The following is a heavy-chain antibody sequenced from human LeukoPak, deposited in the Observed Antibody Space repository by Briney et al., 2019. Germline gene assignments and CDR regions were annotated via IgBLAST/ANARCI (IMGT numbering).Heavy chain of an antibody. CDR2: VNPNSGGT. D-gene: IGHD4-23*01. V-gene: IGHV1-2*02. Sequence: ASVKVSCKASGYTFTGYYMLWVRQAPGQGLEWMGWVNPNSGGTNYTQKFQGRVTMTRDTSISTAYMKLSRLRSDDTAVYYCARGYLVGLYGGNSEFGYWGQGTLVTVSS. CDR1: GYTFTGYY. J-gene: IGHJ4*02. CDR3: ARGYLVGLYGGNSEFGY.